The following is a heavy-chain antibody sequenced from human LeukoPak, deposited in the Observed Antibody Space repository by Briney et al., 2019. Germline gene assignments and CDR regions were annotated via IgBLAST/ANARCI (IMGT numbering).Heavy chain of an antibody. CDR3: TRTRDYAMDV. CDR2: ISSSSSMI. Sequence: GGSLRLTCAASGFTFSSYSMNWVRQAPGKGLEWISYISSSSSMISYADSVKGRFTISRDNAKNSLYLQLNSLRDEDTAVYYCTRTRDYAMDVWGQGTTVTVSS. V-gene: IGHV3-48*02. J-gene: IGHJ6*02. CDR1: GFTFSSYS.